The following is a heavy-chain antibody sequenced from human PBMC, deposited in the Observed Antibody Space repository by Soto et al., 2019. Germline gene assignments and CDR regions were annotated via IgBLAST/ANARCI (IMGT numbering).Heavy chain of an antibody. J-gene: IGHJ4*02. Sequence: GESLKISCKASDFSFTSFWIGWVRQMPGQGLELMGIIYPGDSDTRYSPSFRGHVTISVTKSITTVFLQWSSLRASDTAMYYCARQIYDSDTGPNFQYYFDSWGQGTPVTVSS. CDR2: IYPGDSDT. CDR1: DFSFTSFW. CDR3: ARQIYDSDTGPNFQYYFDS. D-gene: IGHD3-22*01. V-gene: IGHV5-51*01.